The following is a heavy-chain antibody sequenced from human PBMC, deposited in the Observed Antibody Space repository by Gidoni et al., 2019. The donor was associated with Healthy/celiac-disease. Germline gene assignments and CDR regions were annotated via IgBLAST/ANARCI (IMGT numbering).Heavy chain of an antibody. Sequence: QVQLVESGGGVVQPGRSLRLSCAASGFTFSRYGRHWVRQAPGKGLEGVAVISYDGSNKYYADSVKGRFTISRDNSKNTLYLQMNSLRAEDTAVYYCAKDMSSGSYYPELYYFDYWGQGTLVTVSS. CDR2: ISYDGSNK. V-gene: IGHV3-30*18. J-gene: IGHJ4*02. CDR1: GFTFSRYG. D-gene: IGHD3-10*01. CDR3: AKDMSSGSYYPELYYFDY.